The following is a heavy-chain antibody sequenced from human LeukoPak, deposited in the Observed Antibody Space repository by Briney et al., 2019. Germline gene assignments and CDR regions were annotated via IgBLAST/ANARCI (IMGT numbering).Heavy chain of an antibody. Sequence: PGRSLRLSCAASGFTFDDYAMHWVRQAPGKGLEWVSGISWNSGSIGYADSVKGRFTISRDNAKNPLYLQMNSLRAEDTALYYCAKDGYNFLYYFDYWGQGTLVTVSS. CDR2: ISWNSGSI. J-gene: IGHJ4*02. CDR1: GFTFDDYA. V-gene: IGHV3-9*01. CDR3: AKDGYNFLYYFDY. D-gene: IGHD5-24*01.